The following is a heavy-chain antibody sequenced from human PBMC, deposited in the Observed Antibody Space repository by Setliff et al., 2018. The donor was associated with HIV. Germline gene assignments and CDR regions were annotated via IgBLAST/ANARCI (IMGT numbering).Heavy chain of an antibody. D-gene: IGHD1-7*01. Sequence: ASVKVSCKASGYTFTGYYVHWVRQAPGQGLEWMGWINPNNGNTNYAQILQDRVTVTTDTSTSTAYMELRSLRSDDTAVYYCARDNWDYGGVDYWGQGTLVTVSS. V-gene: IGHV1-2*02. CDR2: INPNNGNT. J-gene: IGHJ4*02. CDR1: GYTFTGYY. CDR3: ARDNWDYGGVDY.